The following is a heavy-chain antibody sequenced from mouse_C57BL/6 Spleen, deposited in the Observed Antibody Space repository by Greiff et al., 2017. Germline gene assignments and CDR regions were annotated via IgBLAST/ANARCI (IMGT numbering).Heavy chain of an antibody. V-gene: IGHV5-12*01. CDR2: ISNGGGST. CDR3: ARPGFAY. CDR1: GFTFSHYY. Sequence: EVKLVESGGGLVQPGGSLKLSCAASGFTFSHYYLYWVRQTPEKRLEWVAYISNGGGSTYYPDTVKGRFTISRDNAKNTLYLQMSRLKSEDTAMYYCARPGFAYWGQGTLVTVSA. J-gene: IGHJ3*01.